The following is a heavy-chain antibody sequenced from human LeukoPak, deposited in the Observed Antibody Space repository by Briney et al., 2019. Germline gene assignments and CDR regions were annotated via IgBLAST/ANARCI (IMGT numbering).Heavy chain of an antibody. CDR2: ISWNSGSI. CDR3: AKSDVTSFYYYMDV. J-gene: IGHJ6*03. D-gene: IGHD2-21*02. Sequence: GGSLRLSCAASGFTLSSYSMNWVRQAPGKGLEWVSGISWNSGSIGYADSVKGRFTISRDNAKNSLYLQMNSLRAEDTAFYYCAKSDVTSFYYYMDVWGKGTTVTVSS. V-gene: IGHV3-9*01. CDR1: GFTLSSYS.